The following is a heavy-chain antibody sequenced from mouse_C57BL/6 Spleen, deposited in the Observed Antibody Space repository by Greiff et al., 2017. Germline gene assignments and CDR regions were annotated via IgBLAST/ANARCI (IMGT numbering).Heavy chain of an antibody. CDR1: GYAFSSSW. V-gene: IGHV1-82*01. Sequence: VKLMESGPELVKPGASVKISCKASGYAFSSSWMNWVKQRPGKGLEWIGRIYPGDGDTNYNGKFKGKATLTADKASSTAYMQLSSLTSEDSAVYFCASSYDFDYWGQGTTLTVSS. CDR3: ASSYDFDY. J-gene: IGHJ2*01. CDR2: IYPGDGDT. D-gene: IGHD1-1*01.